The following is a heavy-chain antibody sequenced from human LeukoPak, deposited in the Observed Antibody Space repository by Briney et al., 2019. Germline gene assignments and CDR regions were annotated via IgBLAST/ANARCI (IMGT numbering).Heavy chain of an antibody. V-gene: IGHV1-69*13. CDR2: IIPIFGTA. CDR1: GGTFISYA. D-gene: IGHD4-23*01. CDR3: ARDGKAYDYYYYYMDV. Sequence: SVKVSCKASGGTFISYAISWVRQAPGQGLEWMGGIIPIFGTANYAQKFQGRVTITADESTSTAYMELSSLRSEDTAVYYCARDGKAYDYYYYYMDVWGKGTTVTVSS. J-gene: IGHJ6*03.